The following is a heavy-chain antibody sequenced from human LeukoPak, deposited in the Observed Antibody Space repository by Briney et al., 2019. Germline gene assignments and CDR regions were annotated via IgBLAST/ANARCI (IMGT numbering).Heavy chain of an antibody. V-gene: IGHV1-8*01. CDR2: LYANSGNT. CDR3: ARGYDPFTPNSGYDINY. J-gene: IGHJ4*02. D-gene: IGHD5-12*01. CDR1: GYTFTSYD. Sequence: GAAVKVSSKASGYTFTSYDINWVRQATGQGLEWMGWLYANSGNTGYAQKYQGRVTMTSNTSISTAHMELSSLRSDDTAVYYCARGYDPFTPNSGYDINYWGQGTLVTVSS.